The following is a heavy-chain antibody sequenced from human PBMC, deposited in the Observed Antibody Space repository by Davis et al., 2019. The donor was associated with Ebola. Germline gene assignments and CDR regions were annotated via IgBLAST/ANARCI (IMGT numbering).Heavy chain of an antibody. D-gene: IGHD3-3*02. CDR2: ISSSGSTI. J-gene: IGHJ4*02. Sequence: GEFLKISCAASGFTFRNFWMSWVRQAPGKGLEWVSYISSSGSTIYYADSVKGRFTISRDNSKKTLYLQMNSLRAEDTAVYYCAKDHFGSGIVDYFDYWGQGTLVTVSS. CDR1: GFTFRNFW. CDR3: AKDHFGSGIVDYFDY. V-gene: IGHV3-23*01.